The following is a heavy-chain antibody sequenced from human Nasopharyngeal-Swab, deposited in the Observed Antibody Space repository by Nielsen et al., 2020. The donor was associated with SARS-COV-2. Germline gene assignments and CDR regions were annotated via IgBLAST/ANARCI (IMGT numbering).Heavy chain of an antibody. CDR1: GYSFASYW. Sequence: VSCKGSGYSFASYWIGWVRQMPGKGLEWMGIIYPGDSDTRYSPSFQGQVTISADKSISTAYLQWSSLKASDTAMYYCARQRGIAVAGTNWFDPWGQGTLVTVSS. D-gene: IGHD6-19*01. CDR3: ARQRGIAVAGTNWFDP. V-gene: IGHV5-51*01. J-gene: IGHJ5*02. CDR2: IYPGDSDT.